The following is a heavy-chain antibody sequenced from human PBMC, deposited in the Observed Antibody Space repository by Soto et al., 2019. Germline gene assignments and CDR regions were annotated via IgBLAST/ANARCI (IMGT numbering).Heavy chain of an antibody. CDR3: ASVDIVATNYYYYMDV. CDR1: GGSISSYY. D-gene: IGHD5-12*01. V-gene: IGHV4-59*01. J-gene: IGHJ6*03. Sequence: PSETLSLTCTVSGGSISSYYWSWIRQPPGKGLEWIGYIYYSGSTNYNPSLKSRVTISVDTSKNQFSLKLSSVTAADTAVYYCASVDIVATNYYYYMDVWGKGTTVPVSS. CDR2: IYYSGST.